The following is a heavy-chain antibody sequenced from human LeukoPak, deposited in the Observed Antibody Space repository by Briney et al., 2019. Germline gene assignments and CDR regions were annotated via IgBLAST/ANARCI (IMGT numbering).Heavy chain of an antibody. CDR1: GGSFSYYY. CDR2: INESGST. J-gene: IGHJ4*02. Sequence: SETLSLTCAVYGGSFSYYYWGWVRQPPGKGLEWSGEINESGSTNYNPSLTSRVTISLDTSKNQFSLKLSSVTAADTAVYYCARSLFDYWGQGILVTVSS. CDR3: ARSLFDY. V-gene: IGHV4-34*01.